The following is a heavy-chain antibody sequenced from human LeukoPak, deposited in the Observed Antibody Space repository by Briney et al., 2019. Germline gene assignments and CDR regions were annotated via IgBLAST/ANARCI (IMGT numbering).Heavy chain of an antibody. V-gene: IGHV3-48*03. CDR2: ISSSGSNI. D-gene: IGHD6-6*01. J-gene: IGHJ4*02. CDR3: ARLYSSSSGRALDY. CDR1: GFTFSSYE. Sequence: GGSLRLSCAASGFTFSSYEMNWVRQAPGKGLDWVSCISSSGSNIYYADSVKGRFTISRDNAKNSLFLQMNSLRAEDTAVYYCARLYSSSSGRALDYWGQGTLVTVSS.